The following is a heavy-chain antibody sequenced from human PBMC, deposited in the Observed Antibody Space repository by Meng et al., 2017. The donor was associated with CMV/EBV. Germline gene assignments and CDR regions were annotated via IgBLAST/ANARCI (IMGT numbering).Heavy chain of an antibody. CDR1: GFTFSSYW. CDR3: ARGNNYDFWSGDAFDI. D-gene: IGHD3-3*01. CDR2: IKQDGSEK. J-gene: IGHJ3*02. Sequence: GESLKISCAASGFTFSSYWMSWVRQAPGKGLEWVANIKQDGSEKYYVDSVKGRFTISRDNAKNSLYLQMNSLRAEDTAVYHCARGNNYDFWSGDAFDIWGQGTMVTVSS. V-gene: IGHV3-7*01.